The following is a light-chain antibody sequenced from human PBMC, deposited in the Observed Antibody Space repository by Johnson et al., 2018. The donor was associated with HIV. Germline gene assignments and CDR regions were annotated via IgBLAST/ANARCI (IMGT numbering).Light chain of an antibody. CDR2: ENN. J-gene: IGLJ1*01. CDR1: SSNIGNNY. V-gene: IGLV1-51*02. CDR3: GTWDSSLSAGV. Sequence: QLVLTQPPSVSAAPGQKVTISCSGSSSNIGNNYVSWYRHFPGTAPKLLIYENNKRPSGIPDRFSGSKSGTSATLGITGLQTGDEAESYCGTWDSSLSAGVFGTGTKVTFL.